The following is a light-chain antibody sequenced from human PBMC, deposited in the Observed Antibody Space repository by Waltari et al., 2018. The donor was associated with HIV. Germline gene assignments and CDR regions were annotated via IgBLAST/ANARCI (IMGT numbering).Light chain of an antibody. V-gene: IGLV2-14*01. Sequence: QSALTQPASVTGSPGQSITISCTGTSSDVGGYNYLSWYQQHPGKAPKLMIYEVSNRPSGVSNRFSGSKSGNTASLTISGLQAEDEADYYCSSYTSSSNVVFGGGTKLT. CDR3: SSYTSSSNVV. CDR1: SSDVGGYNY. CDR2: EVS. J-gene: IGLJ2*01.